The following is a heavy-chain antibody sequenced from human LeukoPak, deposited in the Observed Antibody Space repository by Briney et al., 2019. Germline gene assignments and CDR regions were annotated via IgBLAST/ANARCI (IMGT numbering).Heavy chain of an antibody. D-gene: IGHD1-26*01. CDR1: GYSISSGYY. V-gene: IGHV4-38-2*02. CDR2: IYHSGST. CDR3: ARDGGSYSYFDY. J-gene: IGHJ4*02. Sequence: SETLSLTCAVSGYSISSGYYCGWIRQPPGKGLEWIGSIYHSGSTYYNPSLKSRVTISVDTSKNQFSLKLSSVTAADTAVYYCARDGGSYSYFDYWGQGTLVTVSS.